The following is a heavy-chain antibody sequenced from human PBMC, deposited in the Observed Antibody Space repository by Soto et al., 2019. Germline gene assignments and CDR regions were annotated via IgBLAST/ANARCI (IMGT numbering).Heavy chain of an antibody. V-gene: IGHV3-23*01. J-gene: IGHJ4*02. CDR2: ISGSGGST. D-gene: IGHD5-18*01. Sequence: HPGGSLRLSCAASGFTFSSYAMSWVRQAPGKGLEWVSAISGSGGSTYSADSVKGRFTISRDNSKNTLYLQMNSLRAEDTAVYYSARDSRRGYSYGYFDYWGQGTLVTVPQ. CDR1: GFTFSSYA. CDR3: ARDSRRGYSYGYFDY.